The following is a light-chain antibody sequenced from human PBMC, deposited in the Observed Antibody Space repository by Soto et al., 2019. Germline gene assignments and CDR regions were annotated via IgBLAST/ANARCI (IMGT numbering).Light chain of an antibody. CDR2: EGS. V-gene: IGLV2-23*01. CDR1: SSDVGNNNL. CDR3: CSYAGSSTLYV. Sequence: QSALTQPASVSGSPGQSITISFTGTSSDVGNNNLVSWYQQHPGKAPKLMIYEGSKRPSGVSNRFSGCKSGNTASLTISGLQAEDDADYYCCSYAGSSTLYVFGTGTKLTVL. J-gene: IGLJ1*01.